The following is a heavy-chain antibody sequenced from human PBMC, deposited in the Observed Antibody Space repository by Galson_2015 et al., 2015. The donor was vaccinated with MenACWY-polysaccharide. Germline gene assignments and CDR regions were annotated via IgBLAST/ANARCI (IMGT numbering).Heavy chain of an antibody. J-gene: IGHJ6*02. D-gene: IGHD1-7*01. CDR1: GFSFSDYY. CDR3: ARDSWNYANCFKYFGADV. CDR2: ISNSGNTI. V-gene: IGHV3-11*01. Sequence: SLRLSCATSGFSFSDYYMSWIRQAPGKGLEWISYISNSGNTIYYADSVKGRFTISRDNAKKSLYLQLNTLRAEDTAVYYCARDSWNYANCFKYFGADVWGQGTTVTVSS.